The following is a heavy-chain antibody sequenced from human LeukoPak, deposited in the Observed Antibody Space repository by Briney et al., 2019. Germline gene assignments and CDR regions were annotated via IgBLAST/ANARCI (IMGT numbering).Heavy chain of an antibody. CDR3: AKDRRYYYGSGSYPEYFQH. Sequence: PGGSLRLSCAASGFTFSSNWMHWVRQAPGTGLEWVAFIRYDGSNKYYADSVKGRFTLSRDNSKNTLYLQMNSLRAEDTAVYYCAKDRRYYYGSGSYPEYFQHWGQGTLVTVSS. D-gene: IGHD3-10*01. J-gene: IGHJ1*01. V-gene: IGHV3-30*02. CDR2: IRYDGSNK. CDR1: GFTFSSNW.